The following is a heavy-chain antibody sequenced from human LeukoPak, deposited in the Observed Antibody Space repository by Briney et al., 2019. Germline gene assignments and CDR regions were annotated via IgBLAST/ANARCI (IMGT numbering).Heavy chain of an antibody. CDR1: GFSFSGHL. D-gene: IGHD1-26*01. V-gene: IGHV3-7*02. J-gene: IGHJ4*02. CDR3: AYRNTLDY. CDR2: IKPDGSEK. Sequence: GGSLRLSCAASGFSFSGHLMNWVRQPPGKGLEWVANIKPDGSEKYYVDSVKGRFTISRDDAKRSLDLQMDSLRAEDTAIYYCAYRNTLDYWGQGTLVTVSS.